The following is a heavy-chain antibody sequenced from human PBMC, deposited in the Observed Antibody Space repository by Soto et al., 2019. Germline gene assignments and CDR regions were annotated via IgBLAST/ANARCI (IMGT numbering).Heavy chain of an antibody. CDR3: LDV. CDR1: GFTFRNYD. V-gene: IGHV3-13*05. Sequence: EVQLVESGGGLVQPGGSLRLSCEASGFTFRNYDMHWVRQGTGKGLEWVSGISAAGDPDYADSVEGRFTISRENAQNSFFLQMNSLRVRDTAVYYGLDVWGQGTTVIVSS. CDR2: ISAAGDP. J-gene: IGHJ6*02.